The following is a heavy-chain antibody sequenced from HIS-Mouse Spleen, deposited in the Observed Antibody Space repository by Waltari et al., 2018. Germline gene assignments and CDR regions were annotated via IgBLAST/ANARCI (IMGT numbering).Heavy chain of an antibody. J-gene: IGHJ4*02. CDR2: IYYSGRT. D-gene: IGHD1-26*01. CDR3: ARWGWAGGFDY. V-gene: IGHV4-31*03. Sequence: QVQLQESGPGLVKPSQTLSLTCTVSGGSISSGGYYWSWIRQHPGKGLEGIGIIYYSGRTYYNPSLKGRVTISVDTSKNQFSLKLSSVTAADTAVYYCARWGWAGGFDYWGQGTLVTVSS. CDR1: GGSISSGGYY.